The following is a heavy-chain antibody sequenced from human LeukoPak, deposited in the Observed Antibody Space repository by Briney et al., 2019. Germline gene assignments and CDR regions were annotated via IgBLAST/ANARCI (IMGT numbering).Heavy chain of an antibody. V-gene: IGHV3-23*01. CDR3: ARDYDILTGYFRGGFDY. Sequence: GGSLRLSCAASGFTFSSYAMSWVRQAPGKGLEWVSAISGSGGITYYPDSVKGRFTISRDNSKNTLYLQVNSLRAEDTAVYYCARDYDILTGYFRGGFDYWGQGTLVTVSS. J-gene: IGHJ4*02. D-gene: IGHD3-9*01. CDR2: ISGSGGIT. CDR1: GFTFSSYA.